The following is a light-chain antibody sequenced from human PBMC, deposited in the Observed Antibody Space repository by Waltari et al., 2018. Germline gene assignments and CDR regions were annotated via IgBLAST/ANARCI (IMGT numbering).Light chain of an antibody. Sequence: EIVLTQSPGTLSLSPGERATLSCRASQSVSSSYLAWYQQKPGQAPRLLIYGASSRATGMPDRFSGSGSGTDFTLTISRLEPEDFAVYYCQQYGSSPRLTFGGGTKVEIK. CDR2: GAS. CDR3: QQYGSSPRLT. CDR1: QSVSSSY. J-gene: IGKJ4*01. V-gene: IGKV3-20*01.